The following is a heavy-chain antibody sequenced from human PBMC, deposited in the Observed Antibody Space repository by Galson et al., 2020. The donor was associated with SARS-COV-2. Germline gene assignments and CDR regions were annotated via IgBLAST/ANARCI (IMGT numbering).Heavy chain of an antibody. CDR3: AKDMLGGDSGFGGDDY. CDR2: ITSNSVTL. V-gene: IGHV3-9*01. D-gene: IGHD1-26*01. J-gene: IGHJ4*02. CDR1: GFTFHDRA. Sequence: GGSPRLSCAASGFTFHDRAMHWVRQAPGKGLEWVSGITSNSVTLGYADSVKGRFTISRDNAKNSLYLQMNSLRPEDTAFYYCAKDMLGGDSGFGGDDYWGQGTLVTVSS.